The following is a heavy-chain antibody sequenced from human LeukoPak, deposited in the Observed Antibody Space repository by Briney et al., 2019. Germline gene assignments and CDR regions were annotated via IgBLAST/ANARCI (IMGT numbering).Heavy chain of an antibody. CDR1: GSFFTSYW. CDR2: IYPGDSDT. D-gene: IGHD3-22*01. Sequence: GASLQISCKGSGSFFTSYWIGWVRPLPGKGLGLMGIIYPGDSDTRYSPSFQGQVTISADKAISTAYLQWSSLKASDTAMYYCARPYDSSGTGDYWGQGTLVTVSS. CDR3: ARPYDSSGTGDY. V-gene: IGHV5-51*01. J-gene: IGHJ4*02.